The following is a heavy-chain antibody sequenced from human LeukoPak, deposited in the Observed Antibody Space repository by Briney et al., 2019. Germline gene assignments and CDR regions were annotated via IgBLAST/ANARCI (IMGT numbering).Heavy chain of an antibody. CDR1: GGSISSSSYY. J-gene: IGHJ4*02. V-gene: IGHV4-39*01. D-gene: IGHD1-26*01. Sequence: SETLSLTCTVSGGSISSSSYYWVGMRQPPGKGLEWVGSIFYTGSTYHNPFLKSPVTISGGTSKNHYSLKLRSVTAADTAVYYCARQGWVSYYFDSWGQGTLVTVSS. CDR2: IFYTGST. CDR3: ARQGWVSYYFDS.